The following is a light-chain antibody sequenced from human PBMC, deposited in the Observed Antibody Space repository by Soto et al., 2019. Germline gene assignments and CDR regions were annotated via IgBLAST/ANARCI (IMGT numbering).Light chain of an antibody. J-gene: IGKJ1*01. V-gene: IGKV1-39*01. Sequence: DIHLTQSPSFLSASVGDRVTITCRASQGISSSLAWYQQRAGKAPKXMIYAAPTLQSGVPSRFSGSGSGTDFTLTISSLKPEDFATYYCQQSYSTLWTFGQGTKVDI. CDR3: QQSYSTLWT. CDR1: QGISSS. CDR2: AAP.